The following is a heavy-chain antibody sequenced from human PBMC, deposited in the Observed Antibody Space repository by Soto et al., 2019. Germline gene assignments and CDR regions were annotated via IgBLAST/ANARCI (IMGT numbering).Heavy chain of an antibody. V-gene: IGHV4-4*07. D-gene: IGHD3-3*01. CDR3: AREGITILGGVIPDSYYSGMDV. CDR2: IYTSGST. J-gene: IGHJ6*04. CDR1: GGSISSYY. Sequence: SETLSLTCTVSGGSISSYYWSWIRQPAGKGLEWIGRIYTSGSTNYNPSLKSRVTMSVDTSKNQFSLKLSSVTAADTAVYYCAREGITILGGVIPDSYYSGMDVWGKGTRVIVSS.